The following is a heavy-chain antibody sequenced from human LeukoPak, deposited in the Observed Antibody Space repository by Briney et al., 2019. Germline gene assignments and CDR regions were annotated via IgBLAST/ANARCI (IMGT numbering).Heavy chain of an antibody. V-gene: IGHV3-30*19. J-gene: IGHJ4*02. CDR2: ISYDGSNK. Sequence: PGGSLRLSCAASGFTFSSYGMHWVRQAPGKGLEWVAVISYDGSNKYYADSVKGRFTISRDNSKNTLYLQMNSLRAEDSAVYYCARDLGIVATSYYFDYWGQGTLVTVSS. D-gene: IGHD5-12*01. CDR3: ARDLGIVATSYYFDY. CDR1: GFTFSSYG.